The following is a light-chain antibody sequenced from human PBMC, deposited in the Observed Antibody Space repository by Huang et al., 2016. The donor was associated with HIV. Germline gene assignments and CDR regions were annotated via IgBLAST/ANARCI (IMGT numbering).Light chain of an antibody. CDR1: QSVSNK. CDR2: DAS. Sequence: IVMTQSPATMSVSPGQRVTLSCRASQSVSNKVAWYQQKPGQAPGLLIYDASKRAINTPARFSGSGSGTEFTLTINSLQSEDFAVYHCQQYNNWPRESFGQGTKLEIK. V-gene: IGKV3-15*01. J-gene: IGKJ2*03. CDR3: QQYNNWPRES.